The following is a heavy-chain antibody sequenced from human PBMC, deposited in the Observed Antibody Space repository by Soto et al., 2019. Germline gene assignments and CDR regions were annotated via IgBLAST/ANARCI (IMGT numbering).Heavy chain of an antibody. Sequence: ASVKVSCKASGYTFTSYGISWVRQAPGQGLEGMGWISAYNGNTNYAQKFQGRVTMTTDTYTSTGYMERRSLRSDDTAVYYCAREMRVVVSAAIPELYSYFYGMDVWGQGTTVTVSS. J-gene: IGHJ6*02. D-gene: IGHD2-2*01. CDR1: GYTFTSYG. V-gene: IGHV1-18*04. CDR2: ISAYNGNT. CDR3: AREMRVVVSAAIPELYSYFYGMDV.